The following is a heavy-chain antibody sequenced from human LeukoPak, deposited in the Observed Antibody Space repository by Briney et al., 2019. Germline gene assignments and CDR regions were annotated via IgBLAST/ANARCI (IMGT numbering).Heavy chain of an antibody. CDR3: AKGSSSSIYYLYYYVEV. Sequence: PRGSLRLSCAASGSTFSTYGMHWVRQAPGKGLEWVTFIRYDGTRKSYADSVKGRFTISRDNSKNTLYLRMNNLRGEDTAVYYCAKGSSSSIYYLYYYVEVWGKGTTVTVSS. J-gene: IGHJ6*03. CDR1: GSTFSTYG. D-gene: IGHD6-6*01. CDR2: IRYDGTRK. V-gene: IGHV3-30*02.